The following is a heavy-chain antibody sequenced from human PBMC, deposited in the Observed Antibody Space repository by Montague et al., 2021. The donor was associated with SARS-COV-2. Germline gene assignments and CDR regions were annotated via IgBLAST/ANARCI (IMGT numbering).Heavy chain of an antibody. CDR2: IYYTGNT. CDR3: ARLKRCFDSSGSPSAFDL. CDR1: GGSTTNNIDY. Sequence: SETLSLTCTVSGGSTTNNIDYWAWIRQPPGKGLEWIGSIYYTGNTYYNPSLKSRVTISVVTSKNHFTLKLSSVTAAETAVYYCARLKRCFDSSGSPSAFDLWGQGTKVTVSS. D-gene: IGHD3-22*01. V-gene: IGHV4-39*02. J-gene: IGHJ3*01.